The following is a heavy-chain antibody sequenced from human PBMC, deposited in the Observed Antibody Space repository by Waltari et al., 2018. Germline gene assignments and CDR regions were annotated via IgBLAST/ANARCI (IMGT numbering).Heavy chain of an antibody. V-gene: IGHV1-18*04. J-gene: IGHJ6*02. CDR1: GYIFTNYH. CDR2: ISANNGNT. D-gene: IGHD6-6*01. CDR3: ARVVSSSSPSFYYYGLDV. Sequence: QVQLVQSGAEVKSPGASVKVSCKASGYIFTNYHVTWVRQAPGQGLEWMGRISANNGNTEYAQNFQGRVTMTTDTSTNTAYMELRSLRSDDTAVFYCARVVSSSSPSFYYYGLDVWGQGTTVTVSS.